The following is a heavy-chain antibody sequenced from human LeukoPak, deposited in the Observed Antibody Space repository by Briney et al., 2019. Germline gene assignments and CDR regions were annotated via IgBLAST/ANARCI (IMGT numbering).Heavy chain of an antibody. CDR2: ISAYNGNT. D-gene: IGHD3-22*01. CDR3: ARGYYDSSGYYDEFAFDI. Sequence: ASVKVSCKASGYTFTSYGISWVRQAPGQGLEWMGWISAYNGNTNYAQKLQGRVTMTTDTSTSTAYMELGSLRSDDTAVYYCARGYYDSSGYYDEFAFDIWGQGTMVTVSS. CDR1: GYTFTSYG. J-gene: IGHJ3*02. V-gene: IGHV1-18*01.